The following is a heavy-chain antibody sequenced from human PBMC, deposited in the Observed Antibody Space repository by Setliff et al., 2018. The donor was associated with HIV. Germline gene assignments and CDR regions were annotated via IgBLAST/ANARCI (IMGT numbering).Heavy chain of an antibody. CDR1: GFSLTTSGMC. CDR3: AQLLLPLGAYNYET. D-gene: IGHD1-1*01. Sequence: SGPTLVNPTQTLTLTCTFSGFSLTTSGMCATWIRQPPGRALEWLTRIAWDDDKYYSTSLKTRLTISRDTSKNQVVLTMTNVDPVDTATYYCAQLLLPLGAYNYETWGQGILVTVS. J-gene: IGHJ5*02. V-gene: IGHV2-70*11. CDR2: IAWDDDK.